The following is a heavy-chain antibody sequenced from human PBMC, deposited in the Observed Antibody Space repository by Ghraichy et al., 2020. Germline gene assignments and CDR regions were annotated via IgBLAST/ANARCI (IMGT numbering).Heavy chain of an antibody. CDR1: GGSISSYY. D-gene: IGHD3-10*01. J-gene: IGHJ6*02. Sequence: SETLSLTCTVSGGSISSYYWSWIRQPPGKGLEWIGYIYYSGSTNYNPTLKSRVTISVDTSKNQFSLKLSSVTAADTAVYYCARDVPRLSYGSGSPIFYYGMDVGGQGTTVTVSS. CDR3: ARDVPRLSYGSGSPIFYYGMDV. V-gene: IGHV4-59*01. CDR2: IYYSGST.